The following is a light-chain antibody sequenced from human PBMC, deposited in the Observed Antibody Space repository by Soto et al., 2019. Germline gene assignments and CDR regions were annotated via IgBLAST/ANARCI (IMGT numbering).Light chain of an antibody. V-gene: IGLV1-51*01. J-gene: IGLJ2*01. CDR1: SSNIGNNY. CDR3: GTWDSSLSRGV. Sequence: HSVLTQPPSVSAAPGQKVTISCSGSSSNIGNNYVSWYQQLPGTAPKLLIYDNNKRPSGIPDRFSGSKSGTSATLGITGLQTGDEADYYCGTWDSSLSRGVFGGGTKLTVL. CDR2: DNN.